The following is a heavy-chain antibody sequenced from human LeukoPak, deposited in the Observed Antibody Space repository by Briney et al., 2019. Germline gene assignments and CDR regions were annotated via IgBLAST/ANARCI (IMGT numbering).Heavy chain of an antibody. CDR3: AKDSGSSPEYYFDY. V-gene: IGHV3-7*01. D-gene: IGHD1-26*01. J-gene: IGHJ4*02. CDR2: IQQDGSEK. Sequence: PGGSLRLSCAASGFTFSSYWMSWVRQAPGKGLEWVANIQQDGSEKYYVDSVKGRFTISRDNAKNSLDLQMNSLRAEDTAVYYCAKDSGSSPEYYFDYWGQGTLVTVSS. CDR1: GFTFSSYW.